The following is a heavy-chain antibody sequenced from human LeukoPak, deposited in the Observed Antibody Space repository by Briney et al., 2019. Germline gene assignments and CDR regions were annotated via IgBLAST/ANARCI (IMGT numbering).Heavy chain of an antibody. CDR3: ARGGGYYYDSSGNPSPNNWFDP. V-gene: IGHV4-59*01. D-gene: IGHD3-22*01. CDR1: GGSISSYY. J-gene: IGHJ5*02. CDR2: IYYSGST. Sequence: SETLSLTCTVSGGSISSYYWSWIRQPPGKGLEWIGYIYYSGSTNYNPSLKSRVTISVDTSKNQFSLKLSSVTAADTAVYYCARGGGYYYDSSGNPSPNNWFDPWGQGTLVTVSS.